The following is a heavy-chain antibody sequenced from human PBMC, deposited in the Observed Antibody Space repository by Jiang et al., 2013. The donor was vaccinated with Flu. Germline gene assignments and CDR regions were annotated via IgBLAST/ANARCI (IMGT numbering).Heavy chain of an antibody. CDR2: ISSSSSYI. J-gene: IGHJ3*02. D-gene: IGHD2-21*01. Sequence: WVSSISSSSSYIYYADSVKGRFTISRDNAKNSLYLQMNSLRAEDTAVYYCARTYSHAFDIWGQGTMVTVSS. V-gene: IGHV3-21*01. CDR3: ARTYSHAFDI.